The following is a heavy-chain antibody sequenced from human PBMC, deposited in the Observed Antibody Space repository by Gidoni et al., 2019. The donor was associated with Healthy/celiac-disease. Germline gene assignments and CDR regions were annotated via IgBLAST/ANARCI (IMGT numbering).Heavy chain of an antibody. CDR3: ARDDYRNAPYYYYGMDV. J-gene: IGHJ6*02. CDR1: RLTFSSYR. V-gene: IGHV3-48*02. D-gene: IGHD4-4*01. Sequence: EVQLVESGGGLVQPGGSLRLSCAASRLTFSSYRMNWVRQAPGKGLEWVSYISSSSSTIYYADSVKGRFTISRDNAKNSLYLQMNSLRDEDTAVYYCARDDYRNAPYYYYGMDVWGQGTTVTVSS. CDR2: ISSSSSTI.